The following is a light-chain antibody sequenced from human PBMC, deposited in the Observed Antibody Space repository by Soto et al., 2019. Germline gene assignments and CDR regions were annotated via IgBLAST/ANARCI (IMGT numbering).Light chain of an antibody. CDR1: QNISNY. J-gene: IGKJ1*01. CDR3: QQYNSYPWT. Sequence: IVLTHSPATLSVSPGERATLSCRASQNISNYLIWYQQKPGQAPRLLIYDVSNRATDIPARFSGSGSGTEFTLTISSLQPDDFATYYCQQYNSYPWTFGQGTKVDNK. V-gene: IGKV3-11*01. CDR2: DVS.